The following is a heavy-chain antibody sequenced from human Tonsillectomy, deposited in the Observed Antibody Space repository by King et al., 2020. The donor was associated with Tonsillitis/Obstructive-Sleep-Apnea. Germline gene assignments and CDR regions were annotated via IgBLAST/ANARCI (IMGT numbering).Heavy chain of an antibody. Sequence: QLVQSGAEVKKPGSSVKVSCKASGGTFISYAISWVRQAPGQGLEWMGGIIPIFGTANYAQKFQGRVTITADESTSTAYMELSSLRSEDTAVYYCARETQDYDFWSGYYSRAKDPWGQGTLVTVSS. D-gene: IGHD3-3*01. V-gene: IGHV1-69*01. CDR3: ARETQDYDFWSGYYSRAKDP. CDR2: IIPIFGTA. CDR1: GGTFISYA. J-gene: IGHJ5*02.